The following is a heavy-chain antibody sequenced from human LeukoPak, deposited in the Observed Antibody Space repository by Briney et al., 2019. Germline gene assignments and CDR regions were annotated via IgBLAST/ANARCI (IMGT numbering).Heavy chain of an antibody. Sequence: ASVKVSCKASGYTFTSYGISWVRQAPGQGLEWMGWLSAYNGNTNYAQKLQGRVTMTTDTSTSTAYMELRSLRSDDTAVYYCARSSGYDWRDYFDYWGQGTLVTVSS. CDR3: ARSSGYDWRDYFDY. V-gene: IGHV1-18*04. D-gene: IGHD5-12*01. CDR2: LSAYNGNT. CDR1: GYTFTSYG. J-gene: IGHJ4*02.